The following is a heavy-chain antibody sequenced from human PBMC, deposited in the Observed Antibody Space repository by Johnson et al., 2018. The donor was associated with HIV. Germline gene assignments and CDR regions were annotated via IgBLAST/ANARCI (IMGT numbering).Heavy chain of an antibody. V-gene: IGHV3-23*04. CDR3: TTDPYGWDAFDI. J-gene: IGHJ3*02. D-gene: IGHD2-8*02. CDR2: ISGSGGST. Sequence: VQLVESGGGVVQPGRSLRLSCAASGFTFSSYAMSWVRQAPGKGLEWVSAISGSGGSTYYADSVKGRFTISRDNSKNTLYLQMNSLKTEDTDVYYCTTDPYGWDAFDIWGQGTMVTVSS. CDR1: GFTFSSYA.